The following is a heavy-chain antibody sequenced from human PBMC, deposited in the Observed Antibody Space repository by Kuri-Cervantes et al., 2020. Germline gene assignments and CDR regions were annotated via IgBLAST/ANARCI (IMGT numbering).Heavy chain of an antibody. J-gene: IGHJ3*02. Sequence: ASVKVSCKASGYTFTSFGISWVRQAPGQGLEWMGWISGYSGNTNYAQKVQGRVTMTTDTSTSTAYMELRSLRSDDTAVYYCARLWFGELDLHGAFDIWGQGTMVTVSS. D-gene: IGHD3-10*01. CDR1: GYTFTSFG. CDR3: ARLWFGELDLHGAFDI. CDR2: ISGYSGNT. V-gene: IGHV1-18*01.